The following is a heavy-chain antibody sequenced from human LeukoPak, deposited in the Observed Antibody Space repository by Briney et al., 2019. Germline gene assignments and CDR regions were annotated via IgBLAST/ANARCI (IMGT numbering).Heavy chain of an antibody. CDR1: GFTFSSYA. V-gene: IGHV3-23*01. J-gene: IGHJ6*03. CDR3: AKGYYYYYYMDV. CDR2: ISGSGGST. Sequence: GGSLRLSCAASGFTFSSYAMSWVRQAPGKGLEWVSAISGSGGSTYYADSVKGRFTISRDNSKNTLYLQMNSPRAEDTAVYYCAKGYYYYYYMDVWGKGTTVTVSS.